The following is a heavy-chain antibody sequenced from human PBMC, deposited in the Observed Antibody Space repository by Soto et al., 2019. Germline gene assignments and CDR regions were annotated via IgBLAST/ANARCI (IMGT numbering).Heavy chain of an antibody. CDR1: GFTFSSYA. J-gene: IGHJ5*02. Sequence: GGSLRLSCAASGFTFSSYAMSWVRQAPGKGLEWVSAICGSGGSTYYADSVKGRFTISRDNSKNTLYLQMNSLRAEDTAVYYCANSRGWGGPGSGPINWFDPWGQGTLVTVSS. V-gene: IGHV3-23*01. CDR2: ICGSGGST. D-gene: IGHD2-21*01. CDR3: ANSRGWGGPGSGPINWFDP.